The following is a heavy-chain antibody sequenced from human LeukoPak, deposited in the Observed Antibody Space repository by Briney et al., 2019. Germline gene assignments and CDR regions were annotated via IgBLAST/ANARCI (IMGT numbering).Heavy chain of an antibody. CDR3: ASGGTYYYDSSGYYGY. Sequence: PSETLSLTCTVSGGSINTYYWSWIRQPAGKGLEWIGHIYSRGSTNYNPSLKSRVTISVDTSKNQFSLKLSSVTAADTAVYYCASGGTYYYDSSGYYGYWGQGTLVTVSS. J-gene: IGHJ4*02. CDR1: GGSINTYY. V-gene: IGHV4-4*07. D-gene: IGHD3-22*01. CDR2: IYSRGST.